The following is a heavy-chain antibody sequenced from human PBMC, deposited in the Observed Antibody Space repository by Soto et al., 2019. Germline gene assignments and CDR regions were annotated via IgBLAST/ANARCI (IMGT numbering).Heavy chain of an antibody. J-gene: IGHJ4*02. CDR3: ARGSGYYYWDDY. CDR2: INAGNGNT. CDR1: GYTFTSYA. V-gene: IGHV1-3*05. Sequence: QVQLVQSGAEEKKPGASVKVSCKASGYTFTSYAMHWVRQAPGQRREWMGWINAGNGNTKHPQKFQGRVTITRDTSASTAYMELSSLRSEDTAVYYCARGSGYYYWDDYWGQGTLVTVSS. D-gene: IGHD3-22*01.